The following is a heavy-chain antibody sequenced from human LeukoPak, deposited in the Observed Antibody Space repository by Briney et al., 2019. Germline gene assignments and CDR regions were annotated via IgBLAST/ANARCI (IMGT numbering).Heavy chain of an antibody. Sequence: KFGESRKISCKGSGYSFTSYWIWGVREMPGKGLEGMGIIYPGDSDTRYSPSFQRQVTISGDKSISTAYVQWSSLKASDTAMYYCARRDSSSKHFDYWGQGTLVAVSS. V-gene: IGHV5-51*01. D-gene: IGHD6-13*01. CDR3: ARRDSSSKHFDY. J-gene: IGHJ4*02. CDR2: IYPGDSDT. CDR1: GYSFTSYW.